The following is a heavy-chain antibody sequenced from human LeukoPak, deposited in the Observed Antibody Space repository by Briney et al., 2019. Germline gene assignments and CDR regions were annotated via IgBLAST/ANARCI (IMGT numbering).Heavy chain of an antibody. CDR2: IYYSGST. V-gene: IGHV4-31*03. CDR1: GGSISSGGYY. D-gene: IGHD4-23*01. Sequence: PSETLSLTCTVSGGSISSGGYYWSWIRQHPGEGLEWIGYIYYSGSTYYNPSLKSRVTISVDTSKNQFSLKLSSVTAADTAVYYCASSDYGGNLYFDYWGQGTLVTVSS. J-gene: IGHJ4*02. CDR3: ASSDYGGNLYFDY.